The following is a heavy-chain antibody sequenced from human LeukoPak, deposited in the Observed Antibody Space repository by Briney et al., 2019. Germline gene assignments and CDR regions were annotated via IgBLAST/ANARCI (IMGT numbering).Heavy chain of an antibody. CDR2: ISGSGGST. J-gene: IGHJ3*02. Sequence: PGGSLRLSCAASGFTFSSYAMSWVRQAPGKGLEWVSAISGSGGSTYYADSVKGRFTISRDNSKNTLYLQMNSLRAEDTPLYYCSKVDAPRGYVDTAEDEMDAFHIWGQGTMVTVSS. CDR3: SKVDAPRGYVDTAEDEMDAFHI. D-gene: IGHD5-18*01. V-gene: IGHV3-23*01. CDR1: GFTFSSYA.